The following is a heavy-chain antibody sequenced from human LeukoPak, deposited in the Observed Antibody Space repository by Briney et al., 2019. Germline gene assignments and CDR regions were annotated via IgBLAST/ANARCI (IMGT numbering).Heavy chain of an antibody. J-gene: IGHJ4*02. CDR2: ISYDGSNK. V-gene: IGHV3-30*03. Sequence: PGGSLRLSCAASGFTFSSYGMHWVRQAPGKGLEWVAVISYDGSNKYYADSVKGRFTISRDNSKNTLYLQMNSLRAEDTAVYYCARAPHWSGSYLLLGYWGQGTLVTVSS. D-gene: IGHD1-26*01. CDR3: ARAPHWSGSYLLLGY. CDR1: GFTFSSYG.